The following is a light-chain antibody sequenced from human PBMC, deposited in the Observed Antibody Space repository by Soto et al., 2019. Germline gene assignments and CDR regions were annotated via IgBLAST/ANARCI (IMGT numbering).Light chain of an antibody. V-gene: IGKV3-15*01. CDR2: DAS. CDR1: QSIRNN. CDR3: QQFNAWPLT. J-gene: IGKJ3*01. Sequence: EIVMTQSPATLSVSPGERVTLSCRASQSIRNNLVWYQQKSGQAPRLLIYDASTRAAGIPVRFSGSGSGTEFTLTISSLQSEDFAVYFCQQFNAWPLTFGPGTNVEI.